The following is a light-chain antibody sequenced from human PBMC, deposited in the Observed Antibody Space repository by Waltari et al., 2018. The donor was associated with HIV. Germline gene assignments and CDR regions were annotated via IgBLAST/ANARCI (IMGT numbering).Light chain of an antibody. J-gene: IGLJ1*01. CDR2: EVT. Sequence: SALTQPASVSGSPGQSITISCTGTSSNVGSDYLVSWYQQHPGEAPNLIIYEVTKRPSGVSNRFSGSKSGNTASLTSSGLQAEDEADYYCCSCPRSGIRYVFGTGTKVTVL. CDR3: CSCPRSGIRYV. V-gene: IGLV2-23*02. CDR1: SSNVGSDYL.